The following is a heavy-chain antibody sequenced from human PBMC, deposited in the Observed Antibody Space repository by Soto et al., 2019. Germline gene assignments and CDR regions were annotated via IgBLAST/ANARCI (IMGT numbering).Heavy chain of an antibody. V-gene: IGHV1-69*01. J-gene: IGHJ4*02. CDR1: GGTFSSYA. CDR3: ARLCGGDCQGPYYFDY. CDR2: LIPIFGTA. D-gene: IGHD2-21*02. Sequence: QVQLVQSGAEVKKPGSSVKVSCKASGGTFSSYAISWVRQAPGQGLEWMGGLIPIFGTANYAPEFQGRVTITADESTSTAYMELSSLRSEDTAVYYCARLCGGDCQGPYYFDYWGQGTLVTVSS.